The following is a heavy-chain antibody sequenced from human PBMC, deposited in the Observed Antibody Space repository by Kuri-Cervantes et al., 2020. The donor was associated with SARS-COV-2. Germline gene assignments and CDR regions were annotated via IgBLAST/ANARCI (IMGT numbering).Heavy chain of an antibody. CDR3: ARARVGVFDF. D-gene: IGHD2-21*01. CDR2: VSSDGTNQ. CDR1: GFTFNTCA. Sequence: GESLKISCAASGFTFNTCAMHWVRQAPGKGLEWVAMVSSDGTNQSYADSAEGRFTISRDNSKNTLHLQIISLRTEDTGVFYCARARVGVFDFWGQGALVTVSS. J-gene: IGHJ4*02. V-gene: IGHV3-30*04.